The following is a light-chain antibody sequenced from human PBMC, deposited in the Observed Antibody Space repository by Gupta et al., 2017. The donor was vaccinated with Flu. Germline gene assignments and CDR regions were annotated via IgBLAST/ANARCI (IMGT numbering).Light chain of an antibody. J-gene: IGLJ3*02. CDR1: RNDVGAYNY. Sequence: IASSGTGTRNDVGAYNYVACYQHHSSKAPKLMIYEFSNRPSCFSDHFSGSKSGNTSSLTIYGLQAEDEAHYYCNSYTIINTWVFVGGTKLTVL. V-gene: IGLV2-14*01. CDR2: EFS. CDR3: NSYTIINTWV.